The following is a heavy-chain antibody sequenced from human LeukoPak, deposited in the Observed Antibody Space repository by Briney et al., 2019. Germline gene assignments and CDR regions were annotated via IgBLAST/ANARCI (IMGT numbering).Heavy chain of an antibody. D-gene: IGHD3-3*01. CDR3: ARGRATYDFWSGYLFDY. J-gene: IGHJ4*02. V-gene: IGHV4-34*01. CDR2: INHSGST. CDR1: GGPFSGYY. Sequence: SETLSLTCAVYGGPFSGYYWNWVRQSPGKGLEWIGEINHSGSTNYNPSLKSLLTISVDTSTNQFSLKLSSVPAADTAVYYCARGRATYDFWSGYLFDYWGQGTLVTVSS.